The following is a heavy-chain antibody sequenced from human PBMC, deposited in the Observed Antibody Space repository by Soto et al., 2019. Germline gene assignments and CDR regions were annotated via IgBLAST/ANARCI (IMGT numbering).Heavy chain of an antibody. CDR2: ISYDGSNQ. CDR3: AKDQASGQGSFDS. Sequence: GALRLSCAASGFTFNIYGMHWVRQAPDKGLEWVALISYDGSNQYYADSVKGRFTISRDNSKNTLFLQMNSLRADDTAVYYCAKDQASGQGSFDSWGQGTLVTVSS. CDR1: GFTFNIYG. V-gene: IGHV3-30*18. J-gene: IGHJ4*02.